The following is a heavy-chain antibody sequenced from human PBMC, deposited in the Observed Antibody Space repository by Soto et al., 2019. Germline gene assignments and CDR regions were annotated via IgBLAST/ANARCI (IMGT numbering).Heavy chain of an antibody. Sequence: VQLVQSGAEVKKPGSSVKVSCRASGATFRSYAFTWVRQAPGQGLEWMGGISPIFGSTIYARQFQGRVTITADDSASTAYMELNSLSSEETAVYYCAGHYGVYDWYGMDVWGQGTMVTVSS. CDR1: GATFRSYA. CDR2: ISPIFGST. V-gene: IGHV1-69*01. J-gene: IGHJ6*02. D-gene: IGHD4-17*01. CDR3: AGHYGVYDWYGMDV.